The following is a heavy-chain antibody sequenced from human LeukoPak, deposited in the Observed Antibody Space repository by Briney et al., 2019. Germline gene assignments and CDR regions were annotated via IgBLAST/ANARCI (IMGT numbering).Heavy chain of an antibody. V-gene: IGHV3-15*01. D-gene: IGHD2-21*02. CDR1: GFTFNNAW. J-gene: IGHJ4*02. CDR2: IKSKSDGGTT. Sequence: GGSLRLSCAASGFTFNNAWMSWVRQAPGKGLEWVGRIKSKSDGGTTDYAAPVKGRFTISRDDSETTLYLHMHSPKTEDTAVYYCTTAYCGGDCYTASFDYWGQGTLVTVSS. CDR3: TTAYCGGDCYTASFDY.